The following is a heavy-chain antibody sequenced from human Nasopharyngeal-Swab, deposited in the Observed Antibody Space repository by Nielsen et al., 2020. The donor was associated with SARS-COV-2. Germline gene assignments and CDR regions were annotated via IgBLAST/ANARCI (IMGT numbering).Heavy chain of an antibody. D-gene: IGHD6-13*01. J-gene: IGHJ4*02. Sequence: ASVKVSCKASGYTFTSYYMHWVRQAPGQGLEWMGIINPSGGSTSYAQKFQGRVTMTEDTSTDTAYMELSSLRSEDTAVYYCATSYRIAAAGAYYFDYWGQGTLVTVSS. CDR3: ATSYRIAAAGAYYFDY. CDR1: GYTFTSYY. V-gene: IGHV1-46*01. CDR2: INPSGGST.